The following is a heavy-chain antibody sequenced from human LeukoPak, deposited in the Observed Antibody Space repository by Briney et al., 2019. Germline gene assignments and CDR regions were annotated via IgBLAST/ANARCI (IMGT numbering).Heavy chain of an antibody. D-gene: IGHD5-24*01. CDR2: IYFSGST. CDR3: ARSYNNAGYFYYGMDV. V-gene: IGHV4-59*08. J-gene: IGHJ6*02. CDR1: GVSINTYY. Sequence: KPSETLSLTCTVSGVSINTYYWSWIRQPPGKGLEWIGYIYFSGSTDYNPSLKSRVTISLDTSKNQFSLRLSSVTAADTAVYYCARSYNNAGYFYYGMDVWGQGTTVTVSS.